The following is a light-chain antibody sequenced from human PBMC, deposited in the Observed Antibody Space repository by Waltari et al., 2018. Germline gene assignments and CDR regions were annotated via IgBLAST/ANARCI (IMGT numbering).Light chain of an antibody. J-gene: IGKJ4*01. CDR1: QRVNNF. CDR2: DAS. Sequence: EVVLTQTPAPLSLSPWERATLSCRASQRVNNFVGWYKQKYGQAPSLLIYDASNRAAGIPARFSGSGSGTEFTLTITSLEPEDFAIYYCQQRSNLLTFGGGTKVEIK. V-gene: IGKV3-11*01. CDR3: QQRSNLLT.